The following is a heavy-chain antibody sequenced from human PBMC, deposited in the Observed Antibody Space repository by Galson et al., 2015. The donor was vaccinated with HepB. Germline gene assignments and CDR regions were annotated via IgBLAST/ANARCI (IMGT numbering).Heavy chain of an antibody. V-gene: IGHV3-7*01. CDR2: IKQDGSEK. D-gene: IGHD2-2*01. CDR1: GFTFSSYW. J-gene: IGHJ6*03. CDR3: ARGTGDCSSTSCYVDDYYYYYMDV. Sequence: SLRLSCAASGFTFSSYWMSWVRQAPGKGLEWVANIKQDGSEKYYVDSVKGRFTISRDNAKNSLYLQMNSLRAEDTAVYYCARGTGDCSSTSCYVDDYYYYYMDVWGKGTTVTVSS.